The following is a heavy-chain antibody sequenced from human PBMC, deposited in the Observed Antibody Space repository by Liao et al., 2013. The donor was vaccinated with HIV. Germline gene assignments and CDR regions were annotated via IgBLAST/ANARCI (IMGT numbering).Heavy chain of an antibody. CDR1: GGSISNYY. CDR3: ARGVRGTSGFYENESYYYYKDV. J-gene: IGHJ6*03. V-gene: IGHV4-4*07. D-gene: IGHD6-19*01. Sequence: QVQLQESGPGLVKPSETLSLICTVSGGSISNYYWTWIRQSAGNGLEWIGRMSTSGSSNYNSSLKSRVTMSIDTSKSQVSLKLRSVTAADTAVYFCARGVRGTSGFYENESYYYYKDVWGTGTTVTVSS. CDR2: MSTSGSS.